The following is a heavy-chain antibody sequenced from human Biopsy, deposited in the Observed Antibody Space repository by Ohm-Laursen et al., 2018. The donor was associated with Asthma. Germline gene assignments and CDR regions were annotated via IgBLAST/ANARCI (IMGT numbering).Heavy chain of an antibody. V-gene: IGHV1-69*01. D-gene: IGHD2-2*01. Sequence: SSVKVSCKSLGGTFNTYVISWVRQAPGQGPEWMGGVNSVFGTTTYPQKFQDRVTITADDSTSTVYMELSSLRSEDTAVYYCARKAGSCISRTCYSLDFWGQGTLVTVSS. J-gene: IGHJ4*02. CDR1: GGTFNTYV. CDR3: ARKAGSCISRTCYSLDF. CDR2: VNSVFGTT.